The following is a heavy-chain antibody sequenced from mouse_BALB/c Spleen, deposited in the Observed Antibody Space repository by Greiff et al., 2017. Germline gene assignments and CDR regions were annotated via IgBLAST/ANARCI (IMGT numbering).Heavy chain of an antibody. Sequence: EVQLVESGGGLVKPGGSLKLSCAASGFTFSSYAMSWVRQTPVKRLEWVASISSGGSTYYPDSVNGRFTIFRDNARNILYEQMSSLRSEDTAMYYCARRKDYDDYAMDDWGQGTSVTVSS. CDR2: ISSGGST. J-gene: IGHJ4*01. CDR3: ARRKDYDDYAMDD. D-gene: IGHD2-4*01. CDR1: GFTFSSYA. V-gene: IGHV5-6-5*01.